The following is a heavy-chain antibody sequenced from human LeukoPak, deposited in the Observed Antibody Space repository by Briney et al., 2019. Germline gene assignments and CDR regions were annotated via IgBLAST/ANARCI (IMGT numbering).Heavy chain of an antibody. V-gene: IGHV3-33*08. CDR3: ARDTTTLLAFDY. CDR1: GFTFSSYA. J-gene: IGHJ4*02. CDR2: IWYDGSNK. Sequence: PGGSLRLSCAASGFTFSSYAMSWVRQAPGKGLEWVAIIWYDGSNKYYADSVKGRFTISRDNSKNTLYLQMNSLRDEDTAVYYCARDTTTLLAFDYWGQGTLVTVSS. D-gene: IGHD1-14*01.